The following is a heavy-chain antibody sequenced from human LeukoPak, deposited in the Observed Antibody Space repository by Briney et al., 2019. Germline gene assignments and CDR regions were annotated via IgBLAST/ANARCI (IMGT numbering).Heavy chain of an antibody. CDR3: AKDRVDTMVRGANYYYYMDV. Sequence: PGGSLRLSCAASGFTFSSYGMHWVRQAPGKGLEWVAVISYDGSNKYYADSVKGRSTISRDNSKNTLYLQMNSLRAEDTAVYYCAKDRVDTMVRGANYYYYMDVWGKGTTVTVSS. J-gene: IGHJ6*03. CDR1: GFTFSSYG. CDR2: ISYDGSNK. D-gene: IGHD3-10*01. V-gene: IGHV3-30*18.